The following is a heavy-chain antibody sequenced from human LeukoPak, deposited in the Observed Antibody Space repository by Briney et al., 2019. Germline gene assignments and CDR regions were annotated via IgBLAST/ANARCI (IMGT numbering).Heavy chain of an antibody. CDR3: AKDLVTNHPAIFDY. CDR2: IRYDGTNK. J-gene: IGHJ4*02. Sequence: QSGGSLRLSCAASGFTFSSYGMHWVRQAPGKGLEWVAYIRYDGTNKYYADSVKGRFTISRDNSKNTLDLQMNSLRVEDTAVFYCAKDLVTNHPAIFDYWGQGALVTVSS. D-gene: IGHD1-14*01. CDR1: GFTFSSYG. V-gene: IGHV3-30*02.